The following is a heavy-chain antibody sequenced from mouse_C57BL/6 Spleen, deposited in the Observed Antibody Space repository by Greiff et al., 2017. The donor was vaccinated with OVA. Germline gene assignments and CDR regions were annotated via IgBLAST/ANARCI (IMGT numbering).Heavy chain of an antibody. CDR2: ISYDGSN. D-gene: IGHD2-4*01. CDR3: AREGDDYDKPSFAY. CDR1: GYSITSGYY. J-gene: IGHJ3*01. V-gene: IGHV3-6*01. Sequence: EVQLQESGPGLVKPSQSLSLTCSVPGYSITSGYYWHWIRQFPGNKLEWMGYISYDGSNNYNPSLKNRISITRDTSKNQFFLKLNSVTTEDTATYYCAREGDDYDKPSFAYWGQGTLVTVSA.